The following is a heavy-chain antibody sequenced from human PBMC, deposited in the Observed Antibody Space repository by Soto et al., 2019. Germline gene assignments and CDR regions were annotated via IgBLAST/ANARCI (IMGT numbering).Heavy chain of an antibody. CDR3: AKDAPGYCSGGSCYNWFDP. Sequence: VQLVESGGGLVKPGGSLRLSCAASGFTFSSYAMSWVRQAPGKGLEWVSAISGSGGSTYYADSVKGRFTISRDNSKNTLYLQMNSLRAEDTAVYYCAKDAPGYCSGGSCYNWFDPWGQGTLVTVSS. J-gene: IGHJ5*02. CDR1: GFTFSSYA. V-gene: IGHV3-23*04. CDR2: ISGSGGST. D-gene: IGHD2-15*01.